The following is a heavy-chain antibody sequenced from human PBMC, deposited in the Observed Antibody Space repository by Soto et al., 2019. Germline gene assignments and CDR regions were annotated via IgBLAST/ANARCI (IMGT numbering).Heavy chain of an antibody. D-gene: IGHD2-2*01. Sequence: PGGSLRLSCAASGFTFSSYWMHWVRQAPGKGLVWVSRINSDGSSTSYADSVKGRFTISRDNAKNTLYLQMNSLRAEDTAVYYCATGGCSSTSCPRDYHYYMDVWGKGTTVTVSS. CDR3: ATGGCSSTSCPRDYHYYMDV. V-gene: IGHV3-74*01. CDR1: GFTFSSYW. J-gene: IGHJ6*03. CDR2: INSDGSST.